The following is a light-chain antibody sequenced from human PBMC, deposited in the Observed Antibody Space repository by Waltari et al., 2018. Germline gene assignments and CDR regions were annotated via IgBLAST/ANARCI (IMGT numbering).Light chain of an antibody. CDR2: EVS. V-gene: IGLV2-14*01. J-gene: IGLJ2*01. CDR3: SSYTSSSTLVV. CDR1: SSDVGGYNY. Sequence: QSALTQPASVSGSPGQSITISCTGTSSDVGGYNYVSWYQQHPGKAPKLMIYEVSNRPSGVSKRFSGSKSGNTASRTISGLQAEDEADYYCSSYTSSSTLVVFGGGTKLTVL.